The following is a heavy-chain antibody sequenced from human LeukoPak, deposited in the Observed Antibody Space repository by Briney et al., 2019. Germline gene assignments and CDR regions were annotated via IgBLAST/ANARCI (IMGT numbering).Heavy chain of an antibody. CDR2: MNPNSGNT. Sequence: ASVKVSCKASGYTFTSYDINWVRQATGQGLEWMGWMNPNSGNTGYAQKFQGRVTMTRNTSISTAYMELSSLRSEDTAVYYCPSTIAVGYYYYYGMDVWGQGTTVTVSS. J-gene: IGHJ6*02. V-gene: IGHV1-8*01. CDR1: GYTFTSYD. CDR3: PSTIAVGYYYYYGMDV. D-gene: IGHD6-19*01.